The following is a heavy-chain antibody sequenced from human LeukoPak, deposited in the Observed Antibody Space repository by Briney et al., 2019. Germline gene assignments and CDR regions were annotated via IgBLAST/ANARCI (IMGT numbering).Heavy chain of an antibody. D-gene: IGHD2-2*01. Sequence: GGSRRLSCAASGSNFANAWMSWVRQAPGRGLEWDSAISGSGGSTYYADSVKGRFTISRDNSKNTLYLQMNSLRAEDTAVYYCAKEPVVPAAMFSYWGQGTLVTVSS. CDR1: GSNFANAW. J-gene: IGHJ4*02. V-gene: IGHV3-23*01. CDR2: ISGSGGST. CDR3: AKEPVVPAAMFSY.